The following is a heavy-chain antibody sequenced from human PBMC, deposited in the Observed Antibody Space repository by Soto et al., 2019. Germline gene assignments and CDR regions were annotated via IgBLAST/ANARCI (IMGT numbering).Heavy chain of an antibody. J-gene: IGHJ4*02. Sequence: SEPLSLTCAVYGGSFSGYYWSWIRQPPGKGLEWIGFINYTGSTNYNPSLRGRVTMSVDTSKNQFSLKLRSVTAADTAVYFCAKYRRTDAEGYTFDYWGQGALVTVSS. CDR2: INYTGST. CDR1: GGSFSGYY. D-gene: IGHD6-13*01. V-gene: IGHV4-34*10. CDR3: AKYRRTDAEGYTFDY.